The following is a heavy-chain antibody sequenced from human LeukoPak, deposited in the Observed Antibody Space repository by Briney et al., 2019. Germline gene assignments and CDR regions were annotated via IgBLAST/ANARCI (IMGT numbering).Heavy chain of an antibody. Sequence: PGGSLRLSCAASGFTFSNYGMHWVRQAPGKGLEWVAVIPYDGSNKYYGDSVKGRFTISRDNSKNTLYLQMNSLRAEDTAVYYCARDRSEALDYWGQGTLVTVSS. V-gene: IGHV3-30*03. CDR1: GFTFSNYG. CDR3: ARDRSEALDY. CDR2: IPYDGSNK. J-gene: IGHJ4*02.